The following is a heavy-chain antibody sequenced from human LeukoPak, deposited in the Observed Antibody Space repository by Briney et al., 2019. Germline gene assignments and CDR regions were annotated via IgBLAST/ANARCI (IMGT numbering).Heavy chain of an antibody. Sequence: ASVKVSCKASGYSFTDYYIHWVRQAPGQGLEWMGWINPHSGATKYVQQLQGRVTMTRDTSITTAYMELSSLRSDDTAVYYCARGRTMIRGVSWFDPWGQGTLVRVSS. J-gene: IGHJ5*02. D-gene: IGHD3-10*01. CDR3: ARGRTMIRGVSWFDP. CDR1: GYSFTDYY. CDR2: INPHSGAT. V-gene: IGHV1-2*02.